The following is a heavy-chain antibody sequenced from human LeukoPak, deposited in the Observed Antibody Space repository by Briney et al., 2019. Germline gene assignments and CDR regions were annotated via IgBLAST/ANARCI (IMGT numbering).Heavy chain of an antibody. CDR2: IRSKANSYAT. CDR3: TRSGSVVVVVAATRHYYYGMDV. D-gene: IGHD2-15*01. Sequence: AGGSLRLSCAASGFTFSGSAMHWVRQASGKGLEWVGHIRSKANSYATAYAASVKGRFNISRDDSKNTAYLQMNSLKTEDTAVYCCTRSGSVVVVVAATRHYYYGMDVWGKGATVSVSS. J-gene: IGHJ6*04. V-gene: IGHV3-73*01. CDR1: GFTFSGSA.